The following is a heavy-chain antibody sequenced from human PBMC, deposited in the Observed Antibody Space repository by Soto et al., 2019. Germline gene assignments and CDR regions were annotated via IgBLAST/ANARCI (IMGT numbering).Heavy chain of an antibody. CDR2: IVSAGSAK. Sequence: QVQLVESGGGVVQPGTSLRLSCAVSGFPFSTYGFHWVRQPPGKGLEWVAVIVSAGSAKYHADSVEGRFTISRDNSKDTLYLQMNSLRAEDTAVYYCARDDAFGNENGFDIWGQGTMVTVSS. J-gene: IGHJ3*02. CDR3: ARDDAFGNENGFDI. CDR1: GFPFSTYG. D-gene: IGHD1-1*01. V-gene: IGHV3-33*01.